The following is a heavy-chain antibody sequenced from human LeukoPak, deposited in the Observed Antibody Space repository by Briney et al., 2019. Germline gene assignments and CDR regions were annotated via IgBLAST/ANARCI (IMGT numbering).Heavy chain of an antibody. CDR1: GFPFSSYG. V-gene: IGHV3-30*02. CDR3: VKTYTTSWHDFDS. D-gene: IGHD6-13*01. CDR2: IRSDGSNK. J-gene: IGHJ4*02. Sequence: GGSLRLSCAASGFPFSSYGMHWVRQAPGQGLEWVAFIRSDGSNKYYADSVKGRFTISRDNSKNMLYLQMTSLRAEDTAVYYCVKTYTTSWHDFDSWGQGTLVTVSS.